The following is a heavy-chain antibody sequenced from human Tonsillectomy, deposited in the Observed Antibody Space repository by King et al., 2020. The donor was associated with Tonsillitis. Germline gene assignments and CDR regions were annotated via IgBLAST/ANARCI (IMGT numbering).Heavy chain of an antibody. CDR2: IYHSGTT. V-gene: IGHV4-38-2*02. J-gene: IGHJ4*02. Sequence: QLQESGPGLVKPSETLSLTCTVSGYSISSGYYWGWIRQPPGKGLEWIGSIYHSGTTYYNPSLKSRVTISVDTSKNQFSLKLSSVTAGDTAVYYCTRGAGIFDYWGQGTLVTVSS. CDR1: GYSISSGYY. D-gene: IGHD6-19*01. CDR3: TRGAGIFDY.